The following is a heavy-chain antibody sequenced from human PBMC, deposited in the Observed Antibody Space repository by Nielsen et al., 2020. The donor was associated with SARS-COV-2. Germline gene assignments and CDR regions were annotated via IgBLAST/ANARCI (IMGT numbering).Heavy chain of an antibody. CDR3: AKIAAAGPYNWFDP. Sequence: SETLSLTCAVSGGSISSSNWWSWVRQPPGKGLEWIGEIYHSGSTNYNPSLKSRVTISVDKSKNQFSLKLCSVTAADTAVYYCAKIAAAGPYNWFDPWGQGTLVTVSS. CDR1: GGSISSSNW. CDR2: IYHSGST. V-gene: IGHV4-4*02. D-gene: IGHD6-13*01. J-gene: IGHJ5*02.